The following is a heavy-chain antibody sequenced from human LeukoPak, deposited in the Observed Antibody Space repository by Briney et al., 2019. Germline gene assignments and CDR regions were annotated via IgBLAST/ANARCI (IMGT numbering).Heavy chain of an antibody. J-gene: IGHJ4*02. CDR2: LYSGGGT. Sequence: PGGSLRLSCAASGFTVSSNYMSWVRQAPGKGLECVSILYSGGGTFYADSVKGRFTISRDNSKNTLYLQMNSLRVEDTAVYYCARETLTVSDTWDYWGQGTLVTVSS. V-gene: IGHV3-53*01. CDR1: GFTVSSNY. D-gene: IGHD6-19*01. CDR3: ARETLTVSDTWDY.